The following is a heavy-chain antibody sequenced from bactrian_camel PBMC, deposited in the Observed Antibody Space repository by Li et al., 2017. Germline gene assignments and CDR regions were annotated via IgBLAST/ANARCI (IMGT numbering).Heavy chain of an antibody. Sequence: HVQLVESGGGSVQAGRSLRLSCEVSGSTRSGYCMAWFRQAPGKEREAVASINSDGNAEYGDSVLGRFTISKDNAQNTLYLQMNSLKPEDTAMYFCAAEFGPYCSGPYLARRANFEGQGTQVTVS. J-gene: IGHJ4*01. CDR2: INSDGNA. D-gene: IGHD2*01. V-gene: IGHV3S55*01. CDR1: GSTRSGYC.